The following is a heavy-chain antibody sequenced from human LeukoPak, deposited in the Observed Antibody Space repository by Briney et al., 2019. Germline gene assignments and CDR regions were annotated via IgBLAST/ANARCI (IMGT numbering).Heavy chain of an antibody. CDR2: ISAYNGNT. CDR3: ARGAYPFTIFGVVNYYFDY. Sequence: ASVTVSCKASGYTFTSYGISWVRQAPGQGLAWMGWISAYNGNTNYAQKLQGRVTMTTDTSTSTAYMELRSLRSDDTAVYYCARGAYPFTIFGVVNYYFDYWGQGTLVTVSS. J-gene: IGHJ4*02. CDR1: GYTFTSYG. D-gene: IGHD3-3*01. V-gene: IGHV1-18*01.